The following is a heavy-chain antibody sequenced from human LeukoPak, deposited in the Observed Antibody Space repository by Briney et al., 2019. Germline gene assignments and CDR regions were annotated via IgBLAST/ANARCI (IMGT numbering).Heavy chain of an antibody. CDR1: GGSINSYY. V-gene: IGHV4-59*01. J-gene: IGHJ6*02. Sequence: KPPETLSLTCTVSGGSINSYYWTWIRQSPGKGLEWIGFIYYSGSTNYNPSLKSRVTISVDTSKNQLSLKLSSVTAADTAVYYCARGPFYCSSSSCYPYYYYGLDVWGQGTTVTVFS. CDR2: IYYSGST. CDR3: ARGPFYCSSSSCYPYYYYGLDV. D-gene: IGHD2-2*01.